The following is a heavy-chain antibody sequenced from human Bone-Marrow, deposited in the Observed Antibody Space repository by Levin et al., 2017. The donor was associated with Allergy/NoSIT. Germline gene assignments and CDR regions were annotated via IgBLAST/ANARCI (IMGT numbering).Heavy chain of an antibody. V-gene: IGHV1-2*02. CDR1: GYTLSGYY. D-gene: IGHD3-10*01. CDR2: INVNNGDT. Sequence: GESLKISCNDSGYTLSGYYMHWVRQAPGQGLEWMGWINVNNGDTKYAQKFKGRVSMTREKSITTAYMELTRLNFDDTAVYYYARGRGMAFSWGQGTLVTVSS. J-gene: IGHJ4*02. CDR3: ARGRGMAFS.